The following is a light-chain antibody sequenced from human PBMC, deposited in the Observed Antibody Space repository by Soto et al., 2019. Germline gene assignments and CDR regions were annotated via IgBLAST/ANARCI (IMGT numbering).Light chain of an antibody. V-gene: IGKV3-20*01. CDR1: QSVTSNY. CDR3: QQYGTSLT. CDR2: GAA. J-gene: IGKJ2*01. Sequence: EIVLTQSPGTLSLSPGERATLSCRASQSVTSNYLAWYQHKPGQAPRCLIYGAASRSTGIPDRFSGSGSGTDFTLTISRREPEDVAVYYGQQYGTSLTFGQGTKLEIK.